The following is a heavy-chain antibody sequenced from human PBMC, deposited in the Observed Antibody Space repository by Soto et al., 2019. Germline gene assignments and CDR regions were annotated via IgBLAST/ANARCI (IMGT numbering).Heavy chain of an antibody. V-gene: IGHV1-69*06. CDR2: LIPIFGTA. D-gene: IGHD3-22*01. J-gene: IGHJ2*01. Sequence: QVELVQSGAEVKKPGSSVKVSCQASEDTFRNYAISWVRQAPGQGLERVRGLIPIFGTANYAHKFQGRVTITADTSANTVYLELSSLRSEDTAVYYCASTKYDSSAYYYWYLGLWGRGTLVTVSS. CDR1: EDTFRNYA. CDR3: ASTKYDSSAYYYWYLGL.